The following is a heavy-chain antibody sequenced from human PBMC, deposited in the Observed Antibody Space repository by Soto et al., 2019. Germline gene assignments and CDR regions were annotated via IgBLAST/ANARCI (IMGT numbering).Heavy chain of an antibody. Sequence: GASVKGSFKAACYSFSRYGITWVRQAPGQGLEWMGWISGYNGNTNYAQSLQGRVTMTTDTSTSTAYMDLRSLRSDDTAVYYCARGDDYYGMDVWGQGTTVTVSS. CDR1: CYSFSRYG. V-gene: IGHV1-18*04. J-gene: IGHJ6*02. CDR3: ARGDDYYGMDV. CDR2: ISGYNGNT.